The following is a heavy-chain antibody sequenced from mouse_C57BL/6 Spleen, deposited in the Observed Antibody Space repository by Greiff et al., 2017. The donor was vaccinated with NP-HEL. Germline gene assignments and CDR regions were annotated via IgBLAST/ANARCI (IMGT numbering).Heavy chain of an antibody. CDR1: GYSITSGYY. Sequence: EVKLEESGPGLVKPSQSLSLTCSVTGYSITSGYYWNWIRQFPGNKLEWMGYISYDGSNNYNPSLKNRISITRDTSKNQFFLKLNSVTTEDTATYYCARDWDQAWFAYWGQGTLVTVSA. V-gene: IGHV3-6*01. D-gene: IGHD4-1*01. CDR3: ARDWDQAWFAY. CDR2: ISYDGSN. J-gene: IGHJ3*01.